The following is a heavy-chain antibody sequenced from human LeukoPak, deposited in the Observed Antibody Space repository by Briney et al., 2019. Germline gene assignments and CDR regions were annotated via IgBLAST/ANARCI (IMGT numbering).Heavy chain of an antibody. CDR3: ARDSSGWYGGGYFDL. J-gene: IGHJ2*01. V-gene: IGHV4-59*01. CDR2: IYYSGST. CDR1: GGSISSYY. Sequence: SETLSLTCTVSGGSISSYYWSWIRQPPEKGLEWIGYIYYSGSTNYNPSLKSRVTISVDTSKNQFSLKLSSVTAADTAVYYCARDSSGWYGGGYFDLWGRGALVTVSS. D-gene: IGHD3-16*01.